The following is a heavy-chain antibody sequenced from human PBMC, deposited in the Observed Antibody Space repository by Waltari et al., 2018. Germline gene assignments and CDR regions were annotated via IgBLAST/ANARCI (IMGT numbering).Heavy chain of an antibody. CDR1: GGSFSGYY. Sequence: QVQLQQWGAGLLKPSETLSLTCAVYGGSFSGYYWSWIRQPPGKGLEWIGEINHSGSTNYNPSLNSRVTISVDTSKNQFSLKLSSVTAADTAVYYCASSDCSGGSCYFSYYYYGMDVWGQGTTVTVSS. V-gene: IGHV4-34*01. D-gene: IGHD2-15*01. J-gene: IGHJ6*02. CDR3: ASSDCSGGSCYFSYYYYGMDV. CDR2: INHSGST.